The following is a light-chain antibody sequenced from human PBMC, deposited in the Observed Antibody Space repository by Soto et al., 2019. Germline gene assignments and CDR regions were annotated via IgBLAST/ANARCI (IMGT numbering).Light chain of an antibody. CDR3: QQRSTWPT. CDR2: DAS. CDR1: ESVDFH. V-gene: IGKV3-11*01. Sequence: VLTQSPATLCLSPGKRATLSGRASESVDFHLAWDQQKPGQAPRLLIYDASVRATGTPARFSGSGSGTDFTLTISSLEPEDFALYYCQQRSTWPTFGQGTRLEI. J-gene: IGKJ5*01.